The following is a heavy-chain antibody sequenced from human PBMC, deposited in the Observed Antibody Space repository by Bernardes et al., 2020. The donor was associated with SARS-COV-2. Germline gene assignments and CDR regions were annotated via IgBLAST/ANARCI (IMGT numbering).Heavy chain of an antibody. D-gene: IGHD4-17*01. V-gene: IGHV6-1*01. CDR1: GDSVSSDSGA. Sequence: SQTLSLTCAISGDSVSSDSGAWTWIRQSPSRGLGWLGRTYYRSKWYKDYALSVKSRIIINPDTSNNQVSLQLSSVTPEDTAVYYCARGRTRLDVWGQGTVVSVSS. CDR3: ARGRTRLDV. J-gene: IGHJ3*01. CDR2: TYYRSKWYK.